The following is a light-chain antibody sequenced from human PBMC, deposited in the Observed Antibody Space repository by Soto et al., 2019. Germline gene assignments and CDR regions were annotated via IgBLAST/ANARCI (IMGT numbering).Light chain of an antibody. J-gene: IGKJ4*01. CDR2: HGS. CDR3: HQYASAPLT. Sequence: DIVLTQSPGTLSLSPGERAALSCRASQTVGRNFLAWYQQKPGQSPRLLIYHGSTRATGIPDRFSGTASGTDSTLTISRLEPEDSAVYYCHQYASAPLTFGGGTKVXIK. V-gene: IGKV3-20*01. CDR1: QTVGRNF.